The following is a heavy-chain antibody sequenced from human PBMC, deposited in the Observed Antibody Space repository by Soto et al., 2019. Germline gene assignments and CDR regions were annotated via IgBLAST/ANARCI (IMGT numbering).Heavy chain of an antibody. CDR2: IGTSSSYT. V-gene: IGHV3-11*05. J-gene: IGHJ3*02. CDR3: ARDADILTGSDAFDI. D-gene: IGHD3-9*01. CDR1: GFTFSDYY. Sequence: QVQLAESGGGLVKPGGSLRLSCAASGFTFSDYYMSWIRQAPGKGLEWVSYIGTSSSYTNYEDSVKGRFTISRDNAKNSLYLHMNSLRAEDTAVYYCARDADILTGSDAFDIWGQGTMVTVSS.